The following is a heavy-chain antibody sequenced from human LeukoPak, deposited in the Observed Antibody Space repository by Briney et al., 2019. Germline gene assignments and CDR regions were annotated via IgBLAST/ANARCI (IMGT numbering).Heavy chain of an antibody. V-gene: IGHV4-4*07. J-gene: IGHJ5*02. CDR3: ARDFGFLEWLLGWFDP. CDR1: GGSFSGYY. Sequence: PSETLSLTCAVYGGSFSGYYWSWIRQPAGKGLEWIGRIYTSGSTNYNPSLKSRVTMSVDTSKNQFSLKLSSVTAADTAVYYCARDFGFLEWLLGWFDPWGQGTLVTVSS. D-gene: IGHD3-3*01. CDR2: IYTSGST.